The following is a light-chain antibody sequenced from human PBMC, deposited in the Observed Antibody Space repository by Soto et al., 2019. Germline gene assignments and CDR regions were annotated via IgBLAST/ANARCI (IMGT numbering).Light chain of an antibody. V-gene: IGLV9-49*01. J-gene: IGLJ2*01. CDR2: VGTGGIVG. CDR1: SGYSNYK. CDR3: GAYHGSGSNFLVV. Sequence: QSVLTQPPSASASLGASVTLTCTLSSGYSNYKVDWYQQRPGKGPRFVMRVGTGGIVGSKGDGIPDRFSVLGSGLNRYLTIKNIQEEDESDYHCGAYHGSGSNFLVVFGGGTKVTVL.